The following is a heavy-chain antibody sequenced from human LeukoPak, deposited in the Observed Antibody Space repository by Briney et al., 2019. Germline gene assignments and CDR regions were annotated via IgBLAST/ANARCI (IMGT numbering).Heavy chain of an antibody. J-gene: IGHJ4*02. V-gene: IGHV3-23*05. CDR2: IGSDNKP. CDR3: ATRVGIAVPGLCKD. CDR1: GFTFSAYA. D-gene: IGHD6-19*01. Sequence: GGSLRLSCEASGFTFSAYAMTWVRQAPGKGLEWVSSIGSDNKPHYSESVKGRFAISRDNSKNTVYLQMNSLRAEDTAVYYCATRVGIAVPGLCKDWGQGTVVTVSS.